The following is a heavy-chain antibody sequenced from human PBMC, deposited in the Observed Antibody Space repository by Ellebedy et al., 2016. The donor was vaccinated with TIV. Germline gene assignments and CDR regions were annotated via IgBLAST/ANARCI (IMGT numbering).Heavy chain of an antibody. V-gene: IGHV3-7*01. CDR1: GFTFSDYW. Sequence: GGSLRLSXEASGFTFSDYWMNWVRQAPGKGLQWVAILKPDGTVKYYVDSVKGRFTISRDNAKSSLYLQMKNLRAEDTAVYFCARDSRDAPWTSDKAFDVWGQGTLVTVSS. CDR3: ARDSRDAPWTSDKAFDV. D-gene: IGHD3/OR15-3a*01. CDR2: LKPDGTVK. J-gene: IGHJ3*01.